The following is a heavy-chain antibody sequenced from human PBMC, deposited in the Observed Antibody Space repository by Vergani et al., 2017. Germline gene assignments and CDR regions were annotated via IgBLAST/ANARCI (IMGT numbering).Heavy chain of an antibody. Sequence: QVQLVQSGAEVKKPGASVKVSCKASGYTFTSYGISWVRQAPGQGLEWMGWISAYNGNTNYAQKLQGRVTMTTDTSTSTAYMELRGLRSDDTAVYYCARDWGGGGGSGSPYLYFDYWGQGTLVTVSS. CDR3: ARDWGGGGGSGSPYLYFDY. CDR2: ISAYNGNT. D-gene: IGHD3-10*01. CDR1: GYTFTSYG. V-gene: IGHV1-18*01. J-gene: IGHJ4*02.